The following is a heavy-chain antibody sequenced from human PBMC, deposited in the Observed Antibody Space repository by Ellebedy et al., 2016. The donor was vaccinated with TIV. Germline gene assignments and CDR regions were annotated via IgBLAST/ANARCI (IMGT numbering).Heavy chain of an antibody. Sequence: PGGSLRLSCAASGFTYKKYSMNRVRQAPGKGLEWVSYISLTGTIYYADSVKDRFTISRDTDKNSLYLQMNSLRDEDTAVYYCARSVGPLDYWGQGTLVTVSS. V-gene: IGHV3-48*02. D-gene: IGHD2-15*01. CDR2: ISLTGTI. J-gene: IGHJ4*02. CDR1: GFTYKKYS. CDR3: ARSVGPLDY.